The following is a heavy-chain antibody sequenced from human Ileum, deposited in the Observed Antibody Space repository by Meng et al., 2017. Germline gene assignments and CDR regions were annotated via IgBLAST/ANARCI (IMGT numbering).Heavy chain of an antibody. D-gene: IGHD3-10*01. J-gene: IGHJ4*02. V-gene: IGHV4-30-4*01. CDR3: ARERRHYYGSGSFDY. CDR1: GGSFSSANYY. Sequence: QVQLQESGPGLVKPSQTLSLTFRVSGGSFSSANYYWTWIRQTPGKGLEWIGLTYYNGSPFYNPSLRSRVTISVDTSKDQFSLKLTSVTAADTAVYYCARERRHYYGSGSFDYWGQGILVTVSS. CDR2: TYYNGSP.